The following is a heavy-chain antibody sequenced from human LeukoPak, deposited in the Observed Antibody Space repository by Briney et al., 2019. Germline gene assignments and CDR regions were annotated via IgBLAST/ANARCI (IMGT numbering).Heavy chain of an antibody. CDR2: ISAYNGNT. Sequence: ASVKVSCKASGYTFTSYGISWVRQAPGQGLEWMGWISAYNGNTNYAQKLQGRVTMTTDTSTSTAYMKLRSLRSDDTAVYYCARTPDVLRYFDWLSHHFDYWGQGTLVTVSS. CDR3: ARTPDVLRYFDWLSHHFDY. V-gene: IGHV1-18*01. J-gene: IGHJ4*02. CDR1: GYTFTSYG. D-gene: IGHD3-9*01.